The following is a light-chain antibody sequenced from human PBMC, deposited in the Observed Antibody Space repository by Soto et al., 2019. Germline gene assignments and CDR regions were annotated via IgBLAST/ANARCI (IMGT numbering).Light chain of an antibody. V-gene: IGKV3-20*01. CDR2: GSS. CDR1: QSVSSSY. CDR3: QQYGRSPGT. J-gene: IGKJ1*01. Sequence: EIVLTQSSGTLSLSPGERATLSCRASQSVSSSYLAWYQQKPGHAPRLLIYGSSSRATGIPDRFSGSGCGKDFTLTSSRLEPEDFAVYYCQQYGRSPGTFGQGTKVEIK.